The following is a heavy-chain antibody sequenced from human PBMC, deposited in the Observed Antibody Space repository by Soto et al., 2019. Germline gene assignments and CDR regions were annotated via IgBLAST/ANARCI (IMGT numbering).Heavy chain of an antibody. D-gene: IGHD6-13*01. CDR1: GFTFSSYA. V-gene: IGHV3-23*01. J-gene: IGHJ6*02. CDR3: AKDRDGAAAGPTKFYGMDV. CDR2: ISGSGDST. Sequence: EVQLLESGGGLVQPGGSLRLSCAASGFTFSSYAMSWVRQAPGKGLEWVSVISGSGDSTYYADSGRGRFTISRDNSKNTLYLQMNSLIAEDTAVYYCAKDRDGAAAGPTKFYGMDVWGQGTTVTVSS.